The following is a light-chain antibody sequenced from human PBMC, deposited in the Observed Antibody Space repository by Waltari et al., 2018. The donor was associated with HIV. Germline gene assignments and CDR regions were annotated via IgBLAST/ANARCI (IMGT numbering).Light chain of an antibody. CDR1: SSDVGSYNL. J-gene: IGLJ2*01. V-gene: IGLV2-23*02. Sequence: QSALTQSASMSGSPGQSITISCTGTSSDVGSYNLVSWYQHHPGKSPQLMIYEVNKRPSGVSNRFSGSKSGNTASLTIAGLQAEDEADYYCCSYAGSSTSVVFGGGTKLTVL. CDR3: CSYAGSSTSVV. CDR2: EVN.